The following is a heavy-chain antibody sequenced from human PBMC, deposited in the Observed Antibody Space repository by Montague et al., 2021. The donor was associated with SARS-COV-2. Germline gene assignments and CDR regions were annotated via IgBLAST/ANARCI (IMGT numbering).Heavy chain of an antibody. V-gene: IGHV3-49*04. J-gene: IGHJ6*02. D-gene: IGHD2-15*01. CDR1: GFTFGDYA. Sequence: SLRLSCAASGFTFGDYAMSWVRQAPGKGLEWVGFIRSKAYGGTTEYAASVKGRFTISRDDSKSIAYLQMNSLKTEDTAVYYCTREKDIVVVVAAIPYGMDVWGQGTTVTVS. CDR2: IRSKAYGGTT. CDR3: TREKDIVVVVAAIPYGMDV.